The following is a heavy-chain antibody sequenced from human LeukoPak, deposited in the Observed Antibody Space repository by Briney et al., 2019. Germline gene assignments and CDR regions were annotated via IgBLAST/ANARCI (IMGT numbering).Heavy chain of an antibody. J-gene: IGHJ4*02. D-gene: IGHD3-3*01. Sequence: PGGSLRLSCAASGFTFSSYAMSWDRQAPGKGLEWVSAISGSGGSTYYADSVKGRFTISRDNSKNTLYLQMNSLRAEDTAVYYCAKAKDYDFWSGYYIPPLDYWGQGTLVTVSS. V-gene: IGHV3-23*01. CDR1: GFTFSSYA. CDR3: AKAKDYDFWSGYYIPPLDY. CDR2: ISGSGGST.